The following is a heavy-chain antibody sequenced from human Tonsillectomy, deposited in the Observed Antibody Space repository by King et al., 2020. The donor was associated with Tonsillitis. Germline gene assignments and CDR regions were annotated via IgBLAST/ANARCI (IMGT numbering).Heavy chain of an antibody. Sequence: QLVQSGAEVKKPGSSVKVSCKASGGSFTNSAISWVRQAPGQGLQWMGRIIPLLPMTDYAQNFQGRVTFTADTSTGSAYMELSSLRSDDTAVYYCATGPYDFWSGFAFDVWGQGTTIIVSS. J-gene: IGHJ3*01. D-gene: IGHD3-3*01. V-gene: IGHV1-69*04. CDR3: ATGPYDFWSGFAFDV. CDR2: IIPLLPMT. CDR1: GGSFTNSA.